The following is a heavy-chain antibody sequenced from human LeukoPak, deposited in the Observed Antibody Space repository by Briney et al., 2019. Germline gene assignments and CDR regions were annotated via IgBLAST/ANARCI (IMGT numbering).Heavy chain of an antibody. Sequence: GRSLSLSCAASGFTFSSCALHWVRQAPGKGLEWVAVISYDGSNKYYADSVKGRFTISRDNSKNTVYLQMNSLTAEDTAVYYCARDPSGRYYSNLDYWGQGTLVTVSS. CDR2: ISYDGSNK. J-gene: IGHJ4*02. V-gene: IGHV3-30*04. D-gene: IGHD1-26*01. CDR3: ARDPSGRYYSNLDY. CDR1: GFTFSSCA.